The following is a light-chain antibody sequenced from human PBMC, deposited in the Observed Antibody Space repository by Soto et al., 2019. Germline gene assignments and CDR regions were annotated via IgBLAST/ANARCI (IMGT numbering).Light chain of an antibody. CDR3: QQYYTHSALA. Sequence: DIQMTQSPSTLSASVGDRVAITCRASQSVSRWLAWYQQKPGTAPNLLIYDASSLESGVPSRFSGSGSGTEFTLTISSLQPDDFATYSCQQYYTHSALAFGGGTKVEI. CDR2: DAS. J-gene: IGKJ4*01. V-gene: IGKV1-5*01. CDR1: QSVSRW.